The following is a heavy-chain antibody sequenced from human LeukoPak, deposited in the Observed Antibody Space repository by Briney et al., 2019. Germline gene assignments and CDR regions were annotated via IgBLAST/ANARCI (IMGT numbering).Heavy chain of an antibody. V-gene: IGHV4-34*01. CDR3: ARGDYGETTQPFDI. CDR2: IKHSGST. J-gene: IGHJ3*02. Sequence: SETLSLTCAVYGGSFSGYYWSWIRQPPGKGLEWIGEIKHSGSTNYNPSLKSRVTISVDTSKNQFSLKLSSVTGADTGVCCCARGDYGETTQPFDIWGKGPMVTVSS. CDR1: GGSFSGYY. D-gene: IGHD4-17*01.